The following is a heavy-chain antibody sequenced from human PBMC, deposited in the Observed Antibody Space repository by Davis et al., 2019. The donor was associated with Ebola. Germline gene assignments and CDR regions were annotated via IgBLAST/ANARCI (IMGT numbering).Heavy chain of an antibody. CDR3: ARSSI. J-gene: IGHJ4*02. CDR1: GITFSSYG. CDR2: ISSRSYSI. V-gene: IGHV3-21*01. Sequence: GESLKISCAASGITFSSYGMNWVRQAPGKGLECVSSISSRSYSIYYADSVKGRFTISRDNAKNSLYLQMNSLRAEDTAVYYCARSSIWGQGTLVTVSS. D-gene: IGHD2-2*01.